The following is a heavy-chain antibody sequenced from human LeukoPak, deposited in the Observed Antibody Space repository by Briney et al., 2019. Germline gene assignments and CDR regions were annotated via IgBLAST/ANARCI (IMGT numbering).Heavy chain of an antibody. CDR2: IYYRGST. CDR1: GGSFSGYY. CDR3: ARHDSSGHYNPFDY. Sequence: SETLSLTCAVYGGSFSGYYWSWIRQPPGKGLEWIGSIYYRGSTYYNPSLQSRVTVSVDTSKNQFSLKLSSVTAADTAVYYCARHDSSGHYNPFDYWGQGTLVIVSS. J-gene: IGHJ4*02. V-gene: IGHV4-34*01. D-gene: IGHD3-22*01.